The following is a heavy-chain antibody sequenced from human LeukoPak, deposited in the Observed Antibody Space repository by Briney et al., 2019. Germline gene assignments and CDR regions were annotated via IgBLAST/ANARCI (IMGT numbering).Heavy chain of an antibody. CDR2: IWYDGSNK. CDR3: ARDIGYYGMDV. D-gene: IGHD2-15*01. Sequence: PGRSLRLSCAASGFTFSSYGMHWVSQAPGKGLEWVAVIWYDGSNKYYADSVKGRFTISRDNSKNTLYLQMNSLRAEDTAVYYCARDIGYYGMDVWGQGTTVTVSS. V-gene: IGHV3-33*01. CDR1: GFTFSSYG. J-gene: IGHJ6*02.